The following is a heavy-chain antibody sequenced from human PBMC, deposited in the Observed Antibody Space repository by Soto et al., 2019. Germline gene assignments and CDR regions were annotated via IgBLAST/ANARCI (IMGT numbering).Heavy chain of an antibody. CDR3: ARDLNPSYSGYDSSYYKDV. D-gene: IGHD5-12*01. CDR2: INPNSGGT. Sequence: QVQLVQSGAEVKKPGASVKVSCKASGYTFTGYYMHWVRQAPGQGLEWMGWINPNSGGTNYAQKFQGWVTMTRDTSISTAYMELSRLRSDDTAVYYCARDLNPSYSGYDSSYYKDVWGKGTTVTVSS. CDR1: GYTFTGYY. V-gene: IGHV1-2*04. J-gene: IGHJ6*03.